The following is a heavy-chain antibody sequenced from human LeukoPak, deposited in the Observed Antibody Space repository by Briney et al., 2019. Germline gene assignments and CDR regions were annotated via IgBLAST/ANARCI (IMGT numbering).Heavy chain of an antibody. CDR2: INPSGGNT. D-gene: IGHD6-19*01. V-gene: IGHV1-46*01. CDR3: ARFAVHRRLAVAGQFGLDY. J-gene: IGHJ4*02. Sequence: ASVKVSCKASGYIFTSYYIHWVRQAPGQGLEWMGIINPSGGNTNYAQKFQGRVTMARDTSTSTVYMELSSLRSGDTAVYYCARFAVHRRLAVAGQFGLDYWGQGTLVTVSS. CDR1: GYIFTSYY.